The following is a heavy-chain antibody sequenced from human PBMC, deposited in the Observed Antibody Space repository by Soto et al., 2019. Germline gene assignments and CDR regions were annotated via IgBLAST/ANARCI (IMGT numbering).Heavy chain of an antibody. CDR1: GFTFDDYA. CDR2: ISWNSGSI. CDR3: AKDIGIAVAGTLDY. D-gene: IGHD6-19*01. Sequence: GGSLRLSCAASGFTFDDYAMHWVRQAPGKGLGWVSGISWNSGSIGYADSVKGRFTISRDNAKNSLYLQMNSLRAEDTALYYCAKDIGIAVAGTLDYWGQGTLVTVS. V-gene: IGHV3-9*01. J-gene: IGHJ4*02.